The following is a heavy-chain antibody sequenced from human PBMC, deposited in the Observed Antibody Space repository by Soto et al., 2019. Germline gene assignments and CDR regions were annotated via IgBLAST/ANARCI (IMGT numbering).Heavy chain of an antibody. V-gene: IGHV3-13*01. CDR3: TRGYYYGMDV. J-gene: IGHJ6*02. Sequence: EVQLVESGGGLVQPGGSLRLSCAASGFTFSSHDMHWVRQATGKGLEWVSAIGTGGDTYYPDSVKGRFTISRENAKNSLYLHMNNLRAGDTAVYYCTRGYYYGMDVWGQGTTVTVSS. CDR2: IGTGGDT. CDR1: GFTFSSHD.